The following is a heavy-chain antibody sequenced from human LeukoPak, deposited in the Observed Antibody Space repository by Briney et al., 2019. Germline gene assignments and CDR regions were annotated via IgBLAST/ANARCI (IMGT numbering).Heavy chain of an antibody. V-gene: IGHV4-39*01. CDR3: VRHRQWLLFPDY. CDR2: IFYSGAT. Sequence: EPSETLSLTCTVSGDSISINYNWGWIRQPPGQGLEWIGSIFYSGATYYSPSLKSRVTISVDTSKNQFSLKLSSMTAADTAVYYCVRHRQWLLFPDYWGQGTLVTVSS. CDR1: GDSISINYN. J-gene: IGHJ4*02. D-gene: IGHD6-19*01.